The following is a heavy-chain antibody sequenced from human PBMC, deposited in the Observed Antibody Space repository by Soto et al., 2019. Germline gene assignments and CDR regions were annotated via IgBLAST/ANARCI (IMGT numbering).Heavy chain of an antibody. CDR1: GASVSSPTHY. CDR3: ARTRDNNINYYYALDV. CDR2: VYYSGIT. J-gene: IGHJ6*01. V-gene: IGHV4-61*01. Sequence: QVQMQESGPGRVRPSETLSLSCTVSGASVSSPTHYWNWIRQSPGKGLEWIGFVYYSGITNYSPSLKSRVTISLDTSKDQFSLRLTSVTAADTAVYYCARTRDNNINYYYALDVW. D-gene: IGHD1-20*01.